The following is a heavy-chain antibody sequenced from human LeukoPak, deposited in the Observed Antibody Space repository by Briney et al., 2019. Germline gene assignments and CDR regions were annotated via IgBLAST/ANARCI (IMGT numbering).Heavy chain of an antibody. CDR2: KSYDGSNK. J-gene: IGHJ4*02. D-gene: IGHD5-12*01. CDR3: AKSGPVGYSGYVYYFDY. Sequence: GGSLRLSCAASGLTFSSYGMHWVRQAPGKGLEWVAVKSYDGSNKYYADSVKGRFTISRDNSKNTLYLQMNSLRAEDTAVYYCAKSGPVGYSGYVYYFDYWGQGTLVTVSS. CDR1: GLTFSSYG. V-gene: IGHV3-30*18.